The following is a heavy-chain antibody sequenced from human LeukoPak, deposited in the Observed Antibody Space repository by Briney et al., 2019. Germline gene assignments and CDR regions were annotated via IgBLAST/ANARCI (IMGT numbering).Heavy chain of an antibody. CDR3: TTGGTTI. D-gene: IGHD1-1*01. Sequence: GGSLRLSCAASGFTFSNAWMSWVRQAPGKGLEWVSRIKSKTDGGTTDYAAPVKGRFTISRDDSKNTLYLQMNSLKTEDTAVYYCTTGGTTIWGQGTLVTVSS. CDR2: IKSKTDGGTT. V-gene: IGHV3-15*01. CDR1: GFTFSNAW. J-gene: IGHJ4*02.